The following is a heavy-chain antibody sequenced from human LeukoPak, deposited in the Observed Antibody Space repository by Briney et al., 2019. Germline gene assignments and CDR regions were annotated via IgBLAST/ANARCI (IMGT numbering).Heavy chain of an antibody. J-gene: IGHJ1*01. D-gene: IGHD6-13*01. CDR3: ARTLTVAGGKYFQH. CDR1: GYTFTSYA. CDR2: INTNTGNP. V-gene: IGHV7-4-1*02. Sequence: ASVKVSCKASGYTFTSYAMNWVRQAPGQGLEWMGWINTNTGNPTYVQGFTGRFVFSLDTSVSTAYLQISSLKAEDTAVYYCARTLTVAGGKYFQHWGQGTLVTVSS.